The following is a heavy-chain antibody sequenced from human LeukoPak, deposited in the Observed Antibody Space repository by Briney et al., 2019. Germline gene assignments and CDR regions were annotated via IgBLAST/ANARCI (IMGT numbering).Heavy chain of an antibody. V-gene: IGHV4-4*02. J-gene: IGHJ5*02. CDR3: ARAKAVAGAYTWFDP. CDR2: IYHSGST. CDR1: GGSISSNNW. D-gene: IGHD6-19*01. Sequence: PSGTLSLTCAVSGGSISSNNWWSWLRQPPGKGLEWIGEIYHSGSTNCNPSLKSRVTISVDRSKNQFSLMLSSVTAADTAVYYCARAKAVAGAYTWFDPWGQGTLVTVSS.